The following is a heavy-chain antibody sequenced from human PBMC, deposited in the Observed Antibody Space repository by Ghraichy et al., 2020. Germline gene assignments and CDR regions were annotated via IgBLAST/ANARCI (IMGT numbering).Heavy chain of an antibody. V-gene: IGHV3-23*01. CDR1: GFTFSSYA. J-gene: IGHJ3*02. CDR3: AKVLRPRLWPRIDAFGI. CDR2: ISGSGSNT. Sequence: GGSLRLSCAASGFTFSSYAVGWVRQAPGKGLEWVSAISGSGSNTYHADSVKGRFTISRDNSKNTLYLHMNSLRAEDTALYYCAKVLRPRLWPRIDAFGIWGQGTTVIVSS. D-gene: IGHD2-15*01.